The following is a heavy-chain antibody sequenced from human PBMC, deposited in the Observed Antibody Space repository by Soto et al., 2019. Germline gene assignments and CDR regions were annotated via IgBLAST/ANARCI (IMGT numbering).Heavy chain of an antibody. Sequence: GGSLRLSCAASGFTFSSYGMHWVRQAPGKGLEWVAVISYDGSNKYYADSVKGRFTISRDNSKNTLYLQMNSLRAEDTAVYYCAKDSTHNSGSYLYYYYYGMDVWGQGTTVTVSS. CDR1: GFTFSSYG. V-gene: IGHV3-30*18. D-gene: IGHD1-26*01. CDR2: ISYDGSNK. CDR3: AKDSTHNSGSYLYYYYYGMDV. J-gene: IGHJ6*02.